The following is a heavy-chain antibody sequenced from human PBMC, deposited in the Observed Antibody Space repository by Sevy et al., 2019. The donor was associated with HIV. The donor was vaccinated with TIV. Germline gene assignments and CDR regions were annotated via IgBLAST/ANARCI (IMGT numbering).Heavy chain of an antibody. V-gene: IGHV3-23*01. CDR1: GFTFSSYA. J-gene: IGHJ4*02. D-gene: IGHD3-9*01. Sequence: GGSLRLSCAASGFTFSSYAMSWVRQAPGKGLEWVSIISGSGSNTYYADSVKGRFTISSNNSKTPHYLQMNTLRAEDTAVYYCAKAPQNYDILTTSLDCWGQGTLVTVSS. CDR3: AKAPQNYDILTTSLDC. CDR2: ISGSGSNT.